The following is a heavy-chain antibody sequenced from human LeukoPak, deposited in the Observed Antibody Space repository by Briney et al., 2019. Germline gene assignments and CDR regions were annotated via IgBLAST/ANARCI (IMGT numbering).Heavy chain of an antibody. CDR3: ARVNAYRYGDSGCYMDV. CDR2: ISSSSSYI. V-gene: IGHV3-21*01. J-gene: IGHJ6*03. D-gene: IGHD4-17*01. CDR1: GFTFSIAS. Sequence: GGSLRLSCAASGFTFSIASMSWVRQAPGKGLEWVSSISSSSSYIYYADSVKGRFTISRDNAKNSLYLQMNSLRAEDTAVYYCARVNAYRYGDSGCYMDVWGKGTTVTISS.